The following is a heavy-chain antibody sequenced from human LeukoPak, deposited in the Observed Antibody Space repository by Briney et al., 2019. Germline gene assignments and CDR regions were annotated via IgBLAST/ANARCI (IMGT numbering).Heavy chain of an antibody. J-gene: IGHJ6*02. D-gene: IGHD6-13*01. Sequence: PGGSLRLSYAASGFTFSNYAMTWVRQAPGKGLEWVSAISGSGDNTYYADSVKGRFSISRDNAKNSLYLQMNSLRAEDTAVYYCARDQEQQPVPDFPSIPSDYYYYGMDVWGQGTTVTVSS. CDR1: GFTFSNYA. V-gene: IGHV3-23*01. CDR2: ISGSGDNT. CDR3: ARDQEQQPVPDFPSIPSDYYYYGMDV.